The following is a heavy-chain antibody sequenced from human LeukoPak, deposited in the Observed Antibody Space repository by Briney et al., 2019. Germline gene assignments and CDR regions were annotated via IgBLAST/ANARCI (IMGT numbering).Heavy chain of an antibody. CDR2: IKPDGSDK. Sequence: GGSLRLSCAASEFNFGGSWMNWVRQAPGKGLEWVATIKPDGSDKYYVDSVKGRFTISRDNAKNSLYLQMNSLRTEDTAVYYCARDANWGGVYWGPGTLVTVSS. V-gene: IGHV3-7*03. D-gene: IGHD7-27*01. J-gene: IGHJ4*02. CDR3: ARDANWGGVY. CDR1: EFNFGGSW.